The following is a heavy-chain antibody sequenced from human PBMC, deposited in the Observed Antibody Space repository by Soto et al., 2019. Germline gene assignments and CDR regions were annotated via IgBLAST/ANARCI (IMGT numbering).Heavy chain of an antibody. CDR3: ARDIVVVPAAHARYYYGMDV. D-gene: IGHD2-2*01. V-gene: IGHV5-10-1*01. CDR2: IDPSDSYT. Sequence: GESLKISCKGSGYSFTSYWISWVRQMPGKGLEWMGRIDPSDSYTNYSPSFQGHVTISADKSISTAYLKWSSLKASDTAMYYCARDIVVVPAAHARYYYGMDVWGQGTTVTVS. CDR1: GYSFTSYW. J-gene: IGHJ6*02.